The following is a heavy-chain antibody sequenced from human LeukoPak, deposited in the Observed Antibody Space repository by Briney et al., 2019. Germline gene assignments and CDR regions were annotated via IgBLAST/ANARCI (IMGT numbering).Heavy chain of an antibody. CDR1: GFTFSSYA. Sequence: GGSLRLSCAASGFTFSSYAMHWVRQAPGKGLEWVAVISYDGSNKYYADSVKGRFTISRDNSKNTLYLQMNGLRAEDTAVYYCARDRRGSGSSFDYWGQGTLVTVSS. CDR2: ISYDGSNK. V-gene: IGHV3-30*04. J-gene: IGHJ4*02. CDR3: ARDRRGSGSSFDY. D-gene: IGHD3-10*01.